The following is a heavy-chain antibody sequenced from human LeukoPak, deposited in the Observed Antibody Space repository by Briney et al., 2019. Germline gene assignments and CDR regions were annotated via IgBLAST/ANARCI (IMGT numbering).Heavy chain of an antibody. D-gene: IGHD3-22*01. Sequence: GESLKISCKGSGYIFTSYWIGWVRQMPGRGLEWMGIIYPGDSDTRYSPSFQGQVTISADKSFSTAYLQWSSLKASDTAMYYCARHPDDSSGYDGAFDIWGQGTMVTVSS. CDR3: ARHPDDSSGYDGAFDI. CDR2: IYPGDSDT. J-gene: IGHJ3*02. V-gene: IGHV5-51*01. CDR1: GYIFTSYW.